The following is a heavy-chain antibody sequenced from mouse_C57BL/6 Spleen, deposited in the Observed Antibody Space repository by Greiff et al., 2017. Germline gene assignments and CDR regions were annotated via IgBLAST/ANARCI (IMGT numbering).Heavy chain of an antibody. J-gene: IGHJ1*03. CDR1: GFTFSDYY. V-gene: IGHV5-16*01. Sequence: DVKLVESEGGLVQPGSSMKLSCTASGFTFSDYYMAWVRQVPEKGLEWVANINYDGSSTYYLDSLKSRFIISRDNAKNILYLQMSSLKSEDTATYYCARVNYYGSSYYGYFDVWGTGTTVTVSS. CDR3: ARVNYYGSSYYGYFDV. D-gene: IGHD1-1*01. CDR2: INYDGSST.